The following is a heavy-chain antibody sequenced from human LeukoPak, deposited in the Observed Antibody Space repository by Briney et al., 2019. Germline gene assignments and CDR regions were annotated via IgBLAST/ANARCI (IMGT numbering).Heavy chain of an antibody. Sequence: GGSLRLSCAASGFTVSDNYVSWVHQAPGKGLEWLSLIYAGGRAYYADSVKDRFTISRDNPKNTLYLQINSLRVEDTAVYFCASEKSSYGPGNPGGFDYWGRGTLVTVSS. CDR2: IYAGGRA. V-gene: IGHV3-66*01. CDR3: ASEKSSYGPGNPGGFDY. J-gene: IGHJ4*02. CDR1: GFTVSDNY. D-gene: IGHD3-10*01.